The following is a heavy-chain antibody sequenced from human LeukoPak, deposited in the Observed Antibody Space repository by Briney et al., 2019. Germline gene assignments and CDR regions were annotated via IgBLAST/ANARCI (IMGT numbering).Heavy chain of an antibody. D-gene: IGHD3-3*01. CDR3: ARDSPDQAGEFGVVDYYYYYMDV. Sequence: SETLSLTCTVSGGSISSYYWSWIRQPPGKGLEWIGYIYYSGSTNYNPSLKSRVTISVDTSKNQFSLKLSSVTAADTAVYYCARDSPDQAGEFGVVDYYYYYMDVWGKGTTVTVSS. V-gene: IGHV4-59*01. CDR2: IYYSGST. CDR1: GGSISSYY. J-gene: IGHJ6*03.